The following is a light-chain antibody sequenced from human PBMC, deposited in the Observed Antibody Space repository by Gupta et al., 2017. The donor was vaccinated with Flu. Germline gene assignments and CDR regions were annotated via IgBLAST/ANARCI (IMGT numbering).Light chain of an antibody. CDR3: LQDYNYPLT. CDR2: AAS. CDR1: QGIGND. V-gene: IGKV1-6*01. J-gene: IGKJ4*01. Sequence: AIQMTQSPSSLSASVGDRVTITCRASQGIGNDLGWYQQKPGKAPKLLIYAASSLESGVSSRFSGSGSGTDFTLTISSLQPEDFATYYCLQDYNYPLTFGGGTKVEIK.